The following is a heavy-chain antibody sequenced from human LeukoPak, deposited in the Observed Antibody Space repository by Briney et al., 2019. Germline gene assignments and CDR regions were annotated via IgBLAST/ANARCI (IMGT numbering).Heavy chain of an antibody. D-gene: IGHD2/OR15-2a*01. CDR3: AKDLLSMPTYFDY. Sequence: GGSLRLSCAASGFTFSSYAMSWVRQAPGKGLEWVSAISGSGGSTYYADPVKGRFTISRDNSKNTLYLQMNSLRAEDTAVYYCAKDLLSMPTYFDYWGQGTLVTVSS. CDR1: GFTFSSYA. V-gene: IGHV3-23*01. J-gene: IGHJ4*02. CDR2: ISGSGGST.